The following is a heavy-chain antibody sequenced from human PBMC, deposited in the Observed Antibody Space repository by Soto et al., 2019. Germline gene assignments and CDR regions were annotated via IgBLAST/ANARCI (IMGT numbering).Heavy chain of an antibody. CDR3: ARNLNCSGGSCVNGWFDP. V-gene: IGHV4-31*03. D-gene: IGHD2-15*01. CDR1: GGSISSGGYY. Sequence: SETLSLTCTVSGGSISSGGYYWSWIRQHPGKGLEWIGYIYYSGSTYYNPSLKSRVTISVDTSKNQFSLKLSSVTAADTAVYYCARNLNCSGGSCVNGWFDPWGQGTLVTVSS. J-gene: IGHJ5*02. CDR2: IYYSGST.